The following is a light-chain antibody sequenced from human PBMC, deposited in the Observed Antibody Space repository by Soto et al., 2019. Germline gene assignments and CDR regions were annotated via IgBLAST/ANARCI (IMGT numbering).Light chain of an antibody. J-gene: IGLJ1*01. CDR1: SSNIGSNT. Sequence: QSVLTQPPSASGTPGQRVTISCSGSSSNIGSNTVNWYQQLPGTAPNLLIYNNNQRPSGVPDRLSGSKSGTSASLAISGLQSEDEADYYCAAWDDSLNGLVFGTGTKLTVL. CDR3: AAWDDSLNGLV. V-gene: IGLV1-44*01. CDR2: NNN.